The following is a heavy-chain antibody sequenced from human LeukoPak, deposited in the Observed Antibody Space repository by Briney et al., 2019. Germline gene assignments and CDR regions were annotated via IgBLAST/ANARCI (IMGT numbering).Heavy chain of an antibody. D-gene: IGHD3-10*01. J-gene: IGHJ4*02. V-gene: IGHV3-23*01. CDR2: ISGSGGRT. Sequence: GGSLSLSCAASGFIFSSYAVRGVRQAPGKGLEWVSGISGSGGRTYYADSVKGRFTISRDNSENTLYLQMNSLRVDDTAVYYCAKTPAYYYGSQPFDYWGQGTLVTVSS. CDR1: GFIFSSYA. CDR3: AKTPAYYYGSQPFDY.